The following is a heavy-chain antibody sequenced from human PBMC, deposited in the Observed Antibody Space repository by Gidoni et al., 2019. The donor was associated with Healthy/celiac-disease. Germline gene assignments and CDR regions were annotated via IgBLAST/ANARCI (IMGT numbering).Heavy chain of an antibody. J-gene: IGHJ6*02. CDR2: ISYDGSNK. CDR3: ARGGYYYYGMDV. Sequence: QVQLVESGGGVVQPGRSLRLSCAASGLPFSSYAMHWAGQAPGKGLEWVAVISYDGSNKYYADSVKGRFTISRDNSKNTLYQQMNSLRAEDTAVYYCARGGYYYYGMDVGGQGTTVTVSS. V-gene: IGHV3-30-3*01. CDR1: GLPFSSYA.